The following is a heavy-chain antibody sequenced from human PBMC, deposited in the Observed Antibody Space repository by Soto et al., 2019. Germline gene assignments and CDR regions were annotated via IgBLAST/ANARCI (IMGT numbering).Heavy chain of an antibody. J-gene: IGHJ3*02. D-gene: IGHD5-12*01. V-gene: IGHV3-30*18. CDR2: ISYDGSNK. CDR1: GFTFGSYG. CDR3: AKTYSGYDHDAFDI. Sequence: PGGSLRLSCAASGFTFGSYGMHWVRQAPGKGLEWVAVISYDGSNKYYADSVKGRFTISRDNSKNTLYLQMNSLRAEDTAVYYCAKTYSGYDHDAFDIWGQGTMVTVSS.